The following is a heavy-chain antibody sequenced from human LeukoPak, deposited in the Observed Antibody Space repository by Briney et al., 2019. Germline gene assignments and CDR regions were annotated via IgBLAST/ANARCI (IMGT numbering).Heavy chain of an antibody. J-gene: IGHJ6*03. V-gene: IGHV3-21*04. CDR2: ISSSSSYI. CDR1: GFTFSSYS. CDR3: AKERYYYYMDV. Sequence: NPGGSLRLSCAASGFTFSSYSMNWVRQAPGKGLEWVSSISSSSSYIYYADSVKGRFTISRDNSKNTLYLQMISLRAEDTAVYYCAKERYYYYMDVWGKGTTVTVSS.